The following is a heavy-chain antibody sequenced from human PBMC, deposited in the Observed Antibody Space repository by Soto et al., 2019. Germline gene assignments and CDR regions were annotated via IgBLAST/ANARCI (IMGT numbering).Heavy chain of an antibody. Sequence: QVQLVQSGAEVKKPGASVKVSCKASGYTCTSYDINWVRQATGQGLEWMGWMNPNSGNTGYAQKFQGRVTMTRNTSISTAYMELSSLRSEDTAVYYCARGYYYGSGRQQYYYYYMDVWGKGTTVTVSS. J-gene: IGHJ6*03. D-gene: IGHD3-10*01. V-gene: IGHV1-8*01. CDR3: ARGYYYGSGRQQYYYYYMDV. CDR2: MNPNSGNT. CDR1: GYTCTSYD.